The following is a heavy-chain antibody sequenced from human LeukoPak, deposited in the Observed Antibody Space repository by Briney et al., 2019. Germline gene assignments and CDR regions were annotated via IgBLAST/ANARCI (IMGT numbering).Heavy chain of an antibody. CDR2: INPNSGGT. Sequence: ASVKVSCKASGYTFTGYYMHWVRQAPGQGLEWMGWINPNSGGTNYAQKFQGRVTMTRDTSISTAYMELSWLRSDDTAVYYCARDEIYDSGSYYRIDYWGQGTLVTVSS. CDR3: ARDEIYDSGSYYRIDY. CDR1: GYTFTGYY. V-gene: IGHV1-2*02. J-gene: IGHJ4*02. D-gene: IGHD3-10*01.